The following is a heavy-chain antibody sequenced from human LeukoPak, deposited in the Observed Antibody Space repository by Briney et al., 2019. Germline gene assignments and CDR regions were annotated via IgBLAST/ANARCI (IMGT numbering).Heavy chain of an antibody. V-gene: IGHV3-48*03. D-gene: IGHD2-2*01. Sequence: RAGGSLRLSCAASGFTFSSYEMNWVRQAPGKGLEWVSYISSSGSSIYYADSVKGRFTISRDNAKNSLYLQMNSLRAEDTAVYYCARKYCSSTSCLFDCWGQGTLVTVSS. CDR3: ARKYCSSTSCLFDC. CDR1: GFTFSSYE. J-gene: IGHJ4*02. CDR2: ISSSGSSI.